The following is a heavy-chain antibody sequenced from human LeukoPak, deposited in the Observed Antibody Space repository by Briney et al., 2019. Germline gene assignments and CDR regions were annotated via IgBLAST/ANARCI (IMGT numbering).Heavy chain of an antibody. Sequence: PGGSLRLSCAASGFTFDDYAMHWVRQAPGKGLEWVSGISWNSGSIGYADSVKGRFTISRDNAKNSLYLQMNSLRAEDMALYYCAKGYYYDSSGYSGPIVYWPERTLVTVSS. D-gene: IGHD3-22*01. CDR3: AKGYYYDSSGYSGPIVY. CDR1: GFTFDDYA. J-gene: IGHJ4*02. V-gene: IGHV3-9*03. CDR2: ISWNSGSI.